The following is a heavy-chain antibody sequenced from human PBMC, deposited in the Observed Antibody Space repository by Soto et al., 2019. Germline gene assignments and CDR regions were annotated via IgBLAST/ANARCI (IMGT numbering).Heavy chain of an antibody. V-gene: IGHV3-23*01. CDR2: MSGSGGGS. CDR3: AKLPSIAARGVFDS. Sequence: GGSLRLSCAASGFTFNKYAMTWVRHAPGKGLEWVSAMSGSGGGSYYADSVKGRFTISRDNSKNTLYLQMDSLRAEDTALYFCAKLPSIAARGVFDSWGQGTLVTVSS. J-gene: IGHJ4*02. CDR1: GFTFNKYA. D-gene: IGHD6-6*01.